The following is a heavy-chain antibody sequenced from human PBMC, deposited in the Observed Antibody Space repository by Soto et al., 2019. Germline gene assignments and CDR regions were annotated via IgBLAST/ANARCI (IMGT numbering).Heavy chain of an antibody. V-gene: IGHV4-34*01. CDR2: INHSGST. CDR1: GGSFSGYY. CDR3: ARIGYYDSSGYWKGYYGMDV. D-gene: IGHD3-22*01. J-gene: IGHJ6*02. Sequence: ETLSLTCAVYGGSFSGYYWSWIRQPPGKGLEWIGEINHSGSTNYNPSLKSRVTISVDTSKNQFSLKLSSVTAADTAVYYCARIGYYDSSGYWKGYYGMDVWGQGTTVTVSS.